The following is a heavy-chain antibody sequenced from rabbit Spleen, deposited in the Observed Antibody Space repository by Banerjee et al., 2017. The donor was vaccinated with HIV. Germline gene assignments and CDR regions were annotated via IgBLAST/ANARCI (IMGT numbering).Heavy chain of an antibody. J-gene: IGHJ3*01. CDR3: ARSLFSTNVAL. CDR2: IYTGSGYT. Sequence: QQQLVESGGGLVKPGGTLTLTCNASGIDFSSHYYMCWVRQAPGKGLELIGCIYTGSGYTYYATWVNCRFTISRSTSLNTVDLKMTSLTAADTATYFCARSLFSTNVALWGQGTLVTVS. CDR1: GIDFSSHYY. V-gene: IGHV1S43*01. D-gene: IGHD1-1*01.